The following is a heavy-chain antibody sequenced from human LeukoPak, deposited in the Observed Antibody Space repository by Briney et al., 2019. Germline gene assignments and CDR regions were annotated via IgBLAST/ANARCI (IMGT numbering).Heavy chain of an antibody. D-gene: IGHD2-2*01. CDR3: ARDEDVGDCTTTSCGWFDP. J-gene: IGHJ5*02. V-gene: IGHV1-2*06. CDR1: GYTFTAYY. CDR2: ICPNSGDT. Sequence: GASVKVSCKASGYTFTAYYMNWVRQAPGQGLEWMGRICPNSGDTNYAQKFQGRVTMTRDTAISTAYLELSRLRSDDTAVYFCARDEDVGDCTTTSCGWFDPWGQGTLVTVSS.